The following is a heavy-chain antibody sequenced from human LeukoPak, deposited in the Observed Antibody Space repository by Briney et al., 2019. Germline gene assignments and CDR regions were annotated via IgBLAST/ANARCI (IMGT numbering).Heavy chain of an antibody. J-gene: IGHJ5*02. CDR3: ARKYPDHWFDP. CDR2: IFYLGST. D-gene: IGHD6-6*01. V-gene: IGHV4-59*08. Sequence: SETLSPTCTVSGGSISSYYWSWIRQPPGKGLEWIGYIFYLGSTYYNLSLKSRVTMSVDTSKNQFSLILRSVTAADTAVYYCARKYPDHWFDPWGQGTLVTVSS. CDR1: GGSISSYY.